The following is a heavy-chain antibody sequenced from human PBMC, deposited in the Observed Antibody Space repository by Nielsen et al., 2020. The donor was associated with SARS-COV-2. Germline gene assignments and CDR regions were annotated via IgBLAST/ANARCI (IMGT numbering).Heavy chain of an antibody. Sequence: ASVKVSCKASGYTFTGYDMHWVRQAPGQGLEWMGRINPNSGGTNYAQKFQGRVTMTRDTSISTAYMELSRLRSDDTAVYYCARGVAAIPLIGYRGQGTLVTVSS. CDR2: INPNSGGT. CDR1: GYTFTGYD. V-gene: IGHV1-2*06. D-gene: IGHD2-21*02. J-gene: IGHJ4*02. CDR3: ARGVAAIPLIGY.